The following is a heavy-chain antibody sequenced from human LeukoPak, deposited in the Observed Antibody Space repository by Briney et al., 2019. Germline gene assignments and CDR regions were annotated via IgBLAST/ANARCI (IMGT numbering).Heavy chain of an antibody. CDR1: GYTFTSYD. V-gene: IGHV1-8*01. CDR3: ARGGTYYHDSSGYYYH. Sequence: GASVKVSCKASGYTFTSYDINWVRQATGQGLEWMGWMNPNSGNTGYAQKFQGRVTMTRNTSISTAYMELSSLRSEDTAVYYCARGGTYYHDSSGYYYHWGQGTLVTVSS. J-gene: IGHJ5*02. CDR2: MNPNSGNT. D-gene: IGHD3-22*01.